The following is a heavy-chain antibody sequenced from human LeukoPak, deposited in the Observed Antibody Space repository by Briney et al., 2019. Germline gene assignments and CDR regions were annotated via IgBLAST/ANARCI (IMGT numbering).Heavy chain of an antibody. CDR3: ARQATGTTFCWFDP. CDR1: GGSISSYY. D-gene: IGHD1-7*01. V-gene: IGHV4-4*09. CDR2: IYTSGST. Sequence: SETLSLTCTVSGGSISSYYWSWIRQPPGKGLEWIGYIYTSGSTNCNPSLKSRVTISVDTSKNQFSLKLSSVTAADTAVYYCARQATGTTFCWFDPWGQGTLVTVSS. J-gene: IGHJ5*02.